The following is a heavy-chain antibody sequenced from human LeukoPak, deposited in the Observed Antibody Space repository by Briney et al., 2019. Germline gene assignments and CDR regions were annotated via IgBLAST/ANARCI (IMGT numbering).Heavy chain of an antibody. J-gene: IGHJ4*02. V-gene: IGHV3-43*01. CDR3: AKDRGYYYDSSAYGSYFDY. D-gene: IGHD3-22*01. CDR2: ISWDGGTT. CDR1: GFTFSSYS. Sequence: GGSLRLSCAASGFTFSSYSMNWVRQAPGKGLEWVSLISWDGGTTYYADSVRGRFTISRDNSKNSLYLQMNSLRTEDTALYYCAKDRGYYYDSSAYGSYFDYWGQGTLVTVSS.